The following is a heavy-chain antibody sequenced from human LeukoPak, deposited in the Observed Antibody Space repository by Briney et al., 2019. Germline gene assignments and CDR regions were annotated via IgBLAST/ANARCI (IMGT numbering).Heavy chain of an antibody. D-gene: IGHD3-10*01. CDR2: IYHSGST. V-gene: IGHV4-34*01. J-gene: IGHJ4*02. CDR1: GGSFSGYY. Sequence: SETLSLTCAVYGGSFSGYYWSWIRQPPGKGLEWIGEIYHSGSTNYNPSLKSRVTISVDKSKNQFSLKLSSVTAADTAVYYCATAYGSGSYYHYWGQGTLVTVSS. CDR3: ATAYGSGSYYHY.